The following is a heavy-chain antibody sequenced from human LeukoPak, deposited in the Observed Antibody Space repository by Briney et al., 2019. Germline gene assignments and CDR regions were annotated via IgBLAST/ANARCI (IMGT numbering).Heavy chain of an antibody. Sequence: SETLSLTCAVYGGSFSGYYWSWIRQPPRKGLEWIGEINHSGSTNYNPSLKSRVTISVDTSKNQFSLKLSSVTAADTAVYYCARGSGDGYFDYDRSGYYYFDYWGQASLVTVSS. J-gene: IGHJ4*02. D-gene: IGHD3-22*01. CDR1: GGSFSGYY. CDR3: ARGSGDGYFDYDRSGYYYFDY. CDR2: INHSGST. V-gene: IGHV4-34*01.